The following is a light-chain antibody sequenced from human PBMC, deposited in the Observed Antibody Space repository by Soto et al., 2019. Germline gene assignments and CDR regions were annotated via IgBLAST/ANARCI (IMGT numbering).Light chain of an antibody. CDR2: DVS. CDR3: GSYAGSKGVV. CDR1: SSDVGGYNY. V-gene: IGLV2-8*01. Sequence: QSVLTQPPSASGSTGKSVTISCTGTSSDVGGYNYVSWYQQHPGKAPKLLIHDVSKRPSGVPDRFSGSKSGNAASLTVSGLQAEDEADYYCGSYAGSKGVVFGGGTKLTVL. J-gene: IGLJ2*01.